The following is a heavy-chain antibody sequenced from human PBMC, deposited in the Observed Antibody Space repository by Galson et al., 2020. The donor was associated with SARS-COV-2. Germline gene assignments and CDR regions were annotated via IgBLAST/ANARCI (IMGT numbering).Heavy chain of an antibody. V-gene: IGHV4-34*01. J-gene: IGHJ4*02. D-gene: IGHD3-3*01. CDR1: GGSFSDYS. Sequence: SETLSLTCAVYGGSFSDYSWTWVRQPPGKGLEWIGEISHSGSTNYSPSLKSRVFISVDTSKNQFSLKLSSVTAADTAVYYCARIRFRRITIFGVVDPFDYWGQGTLVTVSS. CDR2: ISHSGST. CDR3: ARIRFRRITIFGVVDPFDY.